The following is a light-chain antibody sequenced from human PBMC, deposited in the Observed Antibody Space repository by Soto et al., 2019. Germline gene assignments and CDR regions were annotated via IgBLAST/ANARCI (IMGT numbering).Light chain of an antibody. J-gene: IGLJ1*01. V-gene: IGLV2-14*03. CDR3: SSFTSSTSYV. Sequence: QSVLTQPASVSGAPGQSSAISCTGTSSDVGSYNSVSWYQQYPGKAPKLMIHDVNNRLSGISDRFSGTKSGNTASLTISGLQAEDEADYYCSSFTSSTSYVFGTGTKVTVL. CDR1: SSDVGSYNS. CDR2: DVN.